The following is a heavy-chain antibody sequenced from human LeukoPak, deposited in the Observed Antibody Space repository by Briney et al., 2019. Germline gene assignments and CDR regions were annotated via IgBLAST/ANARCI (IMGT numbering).Heavy chain of an antibody. CDR2: ISXXGCN. J-gene: IGHJ4*02. CDR1: GXSXXNYY. CDR3: ARGIRGYSGSPDEYYFDF. D-gene: IGHD5-12*01. V-gene: IGHV4-59*01. Sequence: KPSEPLSLTCTVSGXSXXNYYXXXXXXPXXXGLEWXGYISXXGCNHYNSYXXSRVTISVDTSKNQFSLELDSVTAADTAVYYCARGIRGYSGSPDEYYFDFWGQGTLVTVFS.